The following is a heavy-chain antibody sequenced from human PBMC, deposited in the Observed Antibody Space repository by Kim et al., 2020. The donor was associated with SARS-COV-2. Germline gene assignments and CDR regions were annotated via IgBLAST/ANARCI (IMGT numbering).Heavy chain of an antibody. D-gene: IGHD6-13*01. J-gene: IGHJ4*02. CDR2: T. V-gene: IGHV4-59*08. Sequence: TNYSPSLKSRITISVDTSKSQFSLKLSCVTAAATAVYYCARRSSLGGFDHWGQGTLVTVSS. CDR3: ARRSSLGGFDH.